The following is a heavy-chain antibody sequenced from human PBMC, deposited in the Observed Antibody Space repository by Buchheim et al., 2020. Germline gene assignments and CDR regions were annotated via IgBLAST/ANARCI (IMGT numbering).Heavy chain of an antibody. V-gene: IGHV3-30-3*01. D-gene: IGHD1/OR15-1a*01. CDR3: ARERKQHYYGMDV. CDR2: ISYDGSNK. CDR1: GFTFSSYA. Sequence: DSGGDLVQPGRSLRLSCAASGFTFSSYAMHWVRQAPGKGLEWVAVISYDGSNKYYADSVKGRFTIPRDNSKNTLYLQMNSLRAEDTAVYYCARERKQHYYGMDVWGQGTT. J-gene: IGHJ6*02.